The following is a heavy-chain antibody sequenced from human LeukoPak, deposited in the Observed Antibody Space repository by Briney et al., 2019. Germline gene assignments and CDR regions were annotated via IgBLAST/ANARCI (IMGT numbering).Heavy chain of an antibody. CDR2: INWNGGST. Sequence: PGGSLRLSCAASGFTFDDYGMSWVRQAPGKGLEWVSGINWNGGSTGYADSVKGRFTISRDNAKNSLYLQMNSLRAEDTALYYCARAGQLYCSSTSCYNFDYWGQGTLVTVSS. J-gene: IGHJ4*02. CDR1: GFTFDDYG. V-gene: IGHV3-20*04. D-gene: IGHD2-2*01. CDR3: ARAGQLYCSSTSCYNFDY.